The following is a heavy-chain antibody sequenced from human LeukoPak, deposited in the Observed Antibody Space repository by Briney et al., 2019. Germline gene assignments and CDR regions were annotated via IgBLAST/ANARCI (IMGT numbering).Heavy chain of an antibody. CDR1: GFTFSNYN. Sequence: PGGSLRLSCADSGFTFSNYNMNWVRQAPGKAMEWVSSITSSGTYTFYADSVKGRFTISRDNAKNSLYLQMDSLGPEDTALYYCAKGVRITMVRGAFDIWGQGTMVTVSS. J-gene: IGHJ3*02. D-gene: IGHD3-10*01. CDR2: ITSSGTYT. CDR3: AKGVRITMVRGAFDI. V-gene: IGHV3-21*04.